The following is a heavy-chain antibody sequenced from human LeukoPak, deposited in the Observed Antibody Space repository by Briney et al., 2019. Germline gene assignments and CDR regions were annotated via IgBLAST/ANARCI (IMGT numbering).Heavy chain of an antibody. D-gene: IGHD6-13*01. V-gene: IGHV4-59*01. CDR2: IYYSGST. CDR3: ARVGSSSWYDFWLFDY. Sequence: PSETLSLTCAVYGGSFSGYYWSWIRQPPGKGLEWIGYIYYSGSTNYNPSLKSRVTISVDTSKNQFSLKLSSVTAADTAVYYCARVGSSSWYDFWLFDYWGQGTLVTVSS. CDR1: GGSFSGYY. J-gene: IGHJ4*02.